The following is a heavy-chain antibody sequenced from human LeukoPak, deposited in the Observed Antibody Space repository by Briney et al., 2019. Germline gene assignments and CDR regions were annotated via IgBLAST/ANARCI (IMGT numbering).Heavy chain of an antibody. V-gene: IGHV3-23*01. Sequence: SGGSLRLSCAASGFTFSSYAMSWVRQAPGKGLEWVSAISGSGGSTYYADSVKGRFTISRDNSKNTLYLQMNSLRAEDTAVYYCAKGCITMVRGVICYFDYWGQGTLVTVSS. D-gene: IGHD3-10*01. J-gene: IGHJ4*02. CDR1: GFTFSSYA. CDR2: ISGSGGST. CDR3: AKGCITMVRGVICYFDY.